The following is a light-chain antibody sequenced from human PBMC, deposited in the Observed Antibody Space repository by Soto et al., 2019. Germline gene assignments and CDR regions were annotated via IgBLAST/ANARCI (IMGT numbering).Light chain of an antibody. J-gene: IGLJ3*02. CDR1: SSNIGAGYD. CDR3: QSYDRSMSGWRV. CDR2: GNN. Sequence: QSALTQPPSVSGAPGQRVTISCTGSSSNIGAGYDVHWYQRLPGTAPKLLIYGNNNRPSGVPDRFSGSKSGTSASLAITGLQAEDEADYYCQSYDRSMSGWRVFGGGTQLTVL. V-gene: IGLV1-40*01.